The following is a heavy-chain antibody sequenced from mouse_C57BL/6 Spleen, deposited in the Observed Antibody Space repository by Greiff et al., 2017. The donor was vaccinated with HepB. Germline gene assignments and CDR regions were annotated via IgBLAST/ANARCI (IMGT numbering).Heavy chain of an antibody. J-gene: IGHJ1*03. CDR1: GFNIKDYY. CDR2: IDPEDGDT. CDR3: TRGGSSYEYFDV. Sequence: VQLQQSGAELVRPGASVKLSCTASGFNIKDYYMHWVKQRPEQGLEWIGRIDPEDGDTEYAPKFQGKATMTADTSSNTAYLQLSSLTSEDTAVYYCTRGGSSYEYFDVWGTGTTVTVSS. D-gene: IGHD1-1*01. V-gene: IGHV14-1*01.